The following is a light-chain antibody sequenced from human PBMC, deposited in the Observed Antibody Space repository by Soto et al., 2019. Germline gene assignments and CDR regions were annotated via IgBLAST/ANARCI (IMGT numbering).Light chain of an antibody. CDR3: SSYTSSSTLYV. Sequence: QSALTQPASVSGSPGQSITISCTGTSSDVGGYNYVSWYQQHPGKAPKLMIYDVSNRPSGVSNRFSGSKSGNTASLTISGLQAEDEADYYRSSYTSSSTLYVFGTGTKAPS. J-gene: IGLJ1*01. V-gene: IGLV2-14*01. CDR1: SSDVGGYNY. CDR2: DVS.